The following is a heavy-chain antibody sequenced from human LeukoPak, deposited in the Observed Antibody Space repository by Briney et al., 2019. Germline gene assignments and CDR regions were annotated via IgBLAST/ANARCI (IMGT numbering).Heavy chain of an antibody. CDR2: ISYSGTT. D-gene: IGHD6-13*01. CDR3: ATFSSSYYGYGY. Sequence: SETLSLTCTVSGGSISSYYWSWIRQPPGKGLEWIGYISYSGTTNYNPSLKSRVTISLDTSKSQFSLRLSSVPAAHTAIYYCATFSSSYYGYGYWGQGTLVTVSS. J-gene: IGHJ4*02. CDR1: GGSISSYY. V-gene: IGHV4-59*01.